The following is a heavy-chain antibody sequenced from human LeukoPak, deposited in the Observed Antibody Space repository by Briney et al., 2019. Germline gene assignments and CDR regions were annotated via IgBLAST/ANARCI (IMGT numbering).Heavy chain of an antibody. J-gene: IGHJ3*02. V-gene: IGHV3-20*04. CDR1: GFKFDDFG. D-gene: IGHD3-10*01. CDR3: AKFSGSFDI. Sequence: GGSLRLSCSTSGFKFDDFGMHWIRQIPGKGLEWVSGLNWNAASTDYADSVKDRCTISRDNSKNTLYLQMNSLRAEDTAVYYCAKFSGSFDIWGQGTMVTVSS. CDR2: LNWNAAST.